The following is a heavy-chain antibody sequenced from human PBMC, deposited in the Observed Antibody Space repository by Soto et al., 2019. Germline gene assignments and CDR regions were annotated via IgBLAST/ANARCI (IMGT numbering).Heavy chain of an antibody. D-gene: IGHD6-25*01. CDR1: GYTFTDCH. J-gene: IGHJ5*02. V-gene: IGHV1-2*02. Sequence: ASVNVSCKASGYTFTDCHIQWVRQAPGQGREAMGWINGNKGEAGCAQQCQGRLTVTRYTSSTTVYVELRNVRCDDTAVYYCAREGGSETLQTSYHWFDTWGQGTLVTVSS. CDR2: INGNKGEA. CDR3: AREGGSETLQTSYHWFDT.